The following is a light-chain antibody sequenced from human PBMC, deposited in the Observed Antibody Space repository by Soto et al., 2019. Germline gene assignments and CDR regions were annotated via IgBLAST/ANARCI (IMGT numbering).Light chain of an antibody. CDR3: SSFTSSDTDV. CDR2: DVS. CDR1: SSVVGFSNY. J-gene: IGLJ1*01. V-gene: IGLV2-14*03. Sequence: HSALTQPASVSGSPGQSITISCTGTSSVVGFSNYIFWYQQHPGKAPKLIISDVSNRPSGVSNRFSGSKSANTASLTISGLQAEDGADYYCSSFTSSDTDVFGSGTKVTVL.